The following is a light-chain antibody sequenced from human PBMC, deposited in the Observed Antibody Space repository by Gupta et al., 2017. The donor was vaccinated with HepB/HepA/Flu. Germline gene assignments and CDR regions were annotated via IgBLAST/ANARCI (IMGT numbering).Light chain of an antibody. Sequence: QSALTQPASVSGSPGQSITISGTGTSSDIGASDYVFWYQQHPGKIPNLMIYDVSKRPSGVSSRFSGSKAGNTASLTISGLQADDESDYYCSSYTSGSTLIFGGGTKVTVL. J-gene: IGLJ2*01. V-gene: IGLV2-14*03. CDR3: SSYTSGSTLI. CDR2: DVS. CDR1: SSDIGASDY.